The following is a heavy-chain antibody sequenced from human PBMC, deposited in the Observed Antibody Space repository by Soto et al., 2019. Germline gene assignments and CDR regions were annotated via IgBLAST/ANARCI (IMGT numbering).Heavy chain of an antibody. CDR2: IYYSGST. Sequence: SETLSLTCTVSGGSSSSYYWSWIRQPPGKGLEWIGYIYYSGSTNYNPSLKSRVTISVDTSAGTVYMQLSSLTSEDTAVYYCARDDSGFSGSHYIDYFNYWGQGSLVTVSS. J-gene: IGHJ4*02. CDR3: ARDDSGFSGSHYIDYFNY. CDR1: GGSSSSYY. V-gene: IGHV4-59*01. D-gene: IGHD1-26*01.